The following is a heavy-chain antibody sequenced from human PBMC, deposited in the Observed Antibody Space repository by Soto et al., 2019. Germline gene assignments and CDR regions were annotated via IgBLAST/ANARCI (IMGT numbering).Heavy chain of an antibody. CDR1: GGTFSSYA. D-gene: IGHD3-9*01. V-gene: IGHV1-69*13. J-gene: IGHJ6*02. CDR3: ARGNFDGYYYYGMDV. Sequence: GASVKVSCKASGGTFSSYAISWVRQAPGQGLEWMGGIIPIFGTANYAQKFQGRVTITADESTSAAYMELSSLRSEDTAVYYCARGNFDGYYYYGMDVWGQGTTVTVSS. CDR2: IIPIFGTA.